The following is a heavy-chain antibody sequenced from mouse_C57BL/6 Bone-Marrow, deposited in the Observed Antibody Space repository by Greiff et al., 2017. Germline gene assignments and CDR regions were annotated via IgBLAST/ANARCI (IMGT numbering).Heavy chain of an antibody. Sequence: EVMLVESGGGLVQPGGSLKLSCAASGFTFSDYYMYWVRQTPEKRLEWVAYISNGGGSTYYPDTVKGRFTISRDNAKNTLYLQMSSLKSEDTAMYYCARQDYYDYDAWFAYWGQGTLVTVSA. CDR1: GFTFSDYY. J-gene: IGHJ3*01. D-gene: IGHD2-4*01. CDR3: ARQDYYDYDAWFAY. V-gene: IGHV5-12*01. CDR2: ISNGGGST.